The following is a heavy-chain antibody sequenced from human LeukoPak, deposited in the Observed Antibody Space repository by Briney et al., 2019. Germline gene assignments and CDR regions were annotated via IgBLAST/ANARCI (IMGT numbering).Heavy chain of an antibody. Sequence: SETLSLTCTVSGGSISSYYWSWIRQPPGKGLEWIGYIYYSGSTNYNPSLKSRVTISVDASKSQFSLKLSSVTAADMAVYYCARMYASSGYWTTNFDYWGQGTLVTVSS. CDR2: IYYSGST. V-gene: IGHV4-59*01. CDR3: ARMYASSGYWTTNFDY. D-gene: IGHD3-22*01. J-gene: IGHJ4*02. CDR1: GGSISSYY.